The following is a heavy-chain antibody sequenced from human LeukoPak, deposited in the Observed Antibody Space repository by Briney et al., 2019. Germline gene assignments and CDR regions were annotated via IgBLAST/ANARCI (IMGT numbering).Heavy chain of an antibody. V-gene: IGHV1-2*02. J-gene: IGHJ5*02. D-gene: IGHD3-10*01. CDR2: INPISGVT. CDR1: GYTFTGYY. Sequence: ASVKVSCKASGYTFTGYYMHWVRQAPGQGLEWMGWINPISGVTNYAQKFQGRVTMTSDTSISTAYMELSRLRSDVTAVYSGARDMVRGVIMTENWWDPWGQGTLVTVSS. CDR3: ARDMVRGVIMTENWWDP.